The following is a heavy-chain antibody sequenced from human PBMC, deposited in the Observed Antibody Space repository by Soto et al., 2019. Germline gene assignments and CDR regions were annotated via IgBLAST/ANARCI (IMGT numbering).Heavy chain of an antibody. J-gene: IGHJ4*02. CDR1: GFTFSSYG. V-gene: IGHV3-33*01. Sequence: QVQLVESGGGVVQPGRSLRLSCAASGFTFSSYGMHWVRQAPGKGLEWVAVIWYDGSNKYYADSVKGRFTISRDNSKNTLYLQMNSLRAEDTAVYYCARGWGGYCSSTSCPGFGYWGQGTLVTVSS. D-gene: IGHD2-2*01. CDR3: ARGWGGYCSSTSCPGFGY. CDR2: IWYDGSNK.